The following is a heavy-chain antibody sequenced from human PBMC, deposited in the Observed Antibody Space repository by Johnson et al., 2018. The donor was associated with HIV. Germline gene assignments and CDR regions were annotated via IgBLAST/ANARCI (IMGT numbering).Heavy chain of an antibody. J-gene: IGHJ3*02. CDR1: GFTFSSYW. CDR3: ARENQGYSYRAFDI. V-gene: IGHV3-7*01. Sequence: VQLVESGGGLVQPGWSLRLSCAASGFTFSSYWMSWVRQTPGKGLEWVANIKQDGSEKYYVDSVKGRFTISRDNAKNSLYLQMNSLSAEDTAVYYCARENQGYSYRAFDIWGQGTMVTVSS. CDR2: IKQDGSEK. D-gene: IGHD5-18*01.